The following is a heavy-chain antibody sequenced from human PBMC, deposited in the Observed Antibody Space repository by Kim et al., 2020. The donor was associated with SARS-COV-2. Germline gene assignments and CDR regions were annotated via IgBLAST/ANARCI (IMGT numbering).Heavy chain of an antibody. CDR2: ISYDGSNK. Sequence: GGSLRLSCAASGFTFSSYGMHWVRQAPGKGLEWVAVISYDGSNKYYADSVKGRFTISRDNSKNTLYLQMNSLRAEDTAVYYCAREGGEYQLLYRYWGQGTLVTVSS. CDR3: AREGGEYQLLYRY. CDR1: GFTFSSYG. J-gene: IGHJ4*02. V-gene: IGHV3-33*05. D-gene: IGHD2-2*02.